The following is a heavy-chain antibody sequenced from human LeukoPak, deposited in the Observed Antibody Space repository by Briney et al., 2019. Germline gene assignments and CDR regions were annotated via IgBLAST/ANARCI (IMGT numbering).Heavy chain of an antibody. V-gene: IGHV3-48*03. CDR3: VSAYGGLLDY. CDR1: GFTFSTYE. J-gene: IGHJ4*02. D-gene: IGHD3-16*01. CDR2: ISGSGTTI. Sequence: PGGSLRLSCAASGFTFSTYEMNWVRQVPGKGLDWVAYISGSGTTIYYADSVKGRFAIFRDNTKNSMYLQMNSLRAEDTAVYYCVSAYGGLLDYWGQGTLVTVSS.